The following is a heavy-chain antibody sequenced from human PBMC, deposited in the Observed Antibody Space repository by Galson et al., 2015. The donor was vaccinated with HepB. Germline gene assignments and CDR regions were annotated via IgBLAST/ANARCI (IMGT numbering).Heavy chain of an antibody. Sequence: CAISGDSVSSNSVVWNWIRQSPSRGLEWLGRTYYRSKWYNDYAVSVKSRITINPDTPKNQFSLQLNSVTPEDTAVYYCARGGGQSGSYFSWGQGTLVTVSS. J-gene: IGHJ4*02. V-gene: IGHV6-1*01. CDR3: ARGGGQSGSYFS. CDR1: GDSVSSNSVV. CDR2: TYYRSKWYN. D-gene: IGHD1-26*01.